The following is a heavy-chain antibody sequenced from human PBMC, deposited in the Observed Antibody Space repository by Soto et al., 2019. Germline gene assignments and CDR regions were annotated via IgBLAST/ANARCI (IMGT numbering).Heavy chain of an antibody. D-gene: IGHD2-8*01. CDR1: GYTFSRYG. CDR2: ISGYNGDT. V-gene: IGHV1-18*01. CDR3: AKNGQPPYYYYCMDV. Sequence: QGQLVQSGPEVKKPGASVKVSCKASGYTFSRYGISWVRQAPGQGLEWMGWISGYNGDTKYVQKVQGTVTMTIDTTTYTAYMELRSLTSDDTAIYYCAKNGQPPYYYYCMDVWGQGTTVTVSS. J-gene: IGHJ6*02.